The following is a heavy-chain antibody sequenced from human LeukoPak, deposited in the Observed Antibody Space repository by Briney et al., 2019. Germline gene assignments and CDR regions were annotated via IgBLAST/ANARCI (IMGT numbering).Heavy chain of an antibody. CDR3: ARDIPGSSGYFNDAFDI. CDR2: IIPIFGTA. V-gene: IGHV1-69*05. D-gene: IGHD3-22*01. CDR1: GGTFSSYA. J-gene: IGHJ3*02. Sequence: ASVKVSCKASGGTFSSYAISWVRQAPGQGLEWMGRIIPIFGTANYAQKFQGRVTITTDESTSTAYMELSSLRSEDTAEYYCARDIPGSSGYFNDAFDIWGQGTMVTVSS.